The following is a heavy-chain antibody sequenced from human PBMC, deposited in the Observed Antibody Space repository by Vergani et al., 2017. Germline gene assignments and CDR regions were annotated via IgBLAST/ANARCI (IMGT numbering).Heavy chain of an antibody. CDR1: GDSVSINSAA. CDR3: ARDLAAAGTDFAFLAYYGMDV. J-gene: IGHJ6*02. CDR2: TYYRSTWYN. V-gene: IGHV6-1*01. Sequence: QVQLQQSGPGLVKPSQTLSLTCAISGDSVSINSAAWNWISQSPSRGLEWLGRTYYRSTWYNDYAVSVKSRITINPDTSKNQLSMQLNSVTPEDTAVYYCARDLAAAGTDFAFLAYYGMDVWGQGTTVTVSS. D-gene: IGHD6-13*01.